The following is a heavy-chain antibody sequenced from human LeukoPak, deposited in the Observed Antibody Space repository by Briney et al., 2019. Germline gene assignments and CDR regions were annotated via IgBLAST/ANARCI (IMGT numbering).Heavy chain of an antibody. CDR3: ARTGSGRDYYGMDV. J-gene: IGHJ6*02. Sequence: SETLSLACTVSGGSISGAYWSWIRQAPGKGLEWIGYIYYSGSTDYNPSLESRVTISIDTSKNHFSLNLTAVTAADTAIYYCARTGSGRDYYGMDVWGQGTSVTVSS. D-gene: IGHD5-12*01. V-gene: IGHV4-59*01. CDR2: IYYSGST. CDR1: GGSISGAY.